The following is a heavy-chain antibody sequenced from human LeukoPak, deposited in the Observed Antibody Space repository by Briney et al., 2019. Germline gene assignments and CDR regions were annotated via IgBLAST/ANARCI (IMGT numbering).Heavy chain of an antibody. J-gene: IGHJ4*02. Sequence: GGSLRLSCAASGFTFSSYWMNWVRQAPGKGLEWVANIKQDGSEKYYVDSVKGRFTISRDNAKNSLYLQMNSLRAEDTAVYYCARVIPRGPFDYWGQGTLVTVSS. CDR1: GFTFSSYW. D-gene: IGHD3-16*02. CDR2: IKQDGSEK. V-gene: IGHV3-7*01. CDR3: ARVIPRGPFDY.